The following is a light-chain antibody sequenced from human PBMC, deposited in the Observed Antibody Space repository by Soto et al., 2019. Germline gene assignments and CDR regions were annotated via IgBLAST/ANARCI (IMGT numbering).Light chain of an antibody. CDR2: DAS. CDR3: QQSYSTPIT. J-gene: IGKJ5*01. CDR1: QSLNSR. V-gene: IGKV1-5*01. Sequence: DIQLPQSPSTLSASFGDRVTLTCLASQSLNSRLAWYQQRPGKAPKLLIYDASTLESGVPTRFSGSGSGTEFTLTISSLQPEDFATYYCQQSYSTPITFGQGTRLEIK.